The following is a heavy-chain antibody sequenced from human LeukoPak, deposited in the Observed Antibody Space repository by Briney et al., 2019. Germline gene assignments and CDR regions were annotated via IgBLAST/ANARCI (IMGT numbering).Heavy chain of an antibody. Sequence: GGSLRLSCAASGFTFSTYAMHWVRQAPGRGLEWVAVISYDGSSKYYADSVKGRFTISRDNSKNTLYLQMNSLRAEDTAVYYCARARSSYGYGDAFDIWGQGTMVTVSS. CDR3: ARARSSYGYGDAFDI. D-gene: IGHD5-18*01. CDR1: GFTFSTYA. J-gene: IGHJ3*02. CDR2: ISYDGSSK. V-gene: IGHV3-30*04.